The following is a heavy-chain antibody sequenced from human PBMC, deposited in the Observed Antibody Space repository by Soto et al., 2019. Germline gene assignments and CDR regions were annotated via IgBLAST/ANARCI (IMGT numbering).Heavy chain of an antibody. Sequence: ASVKVSCKASGYTFTSYAMHWVRQAPGQRLEWMGWINAGNGNTKYSQKFQGRVTITRDTSASTAYMELNSLRSEDTAVYYCVRDPLYYYDSSGPMGDFDYWGQGTLVTVSS. J-gene: IGHJ4*02. D-gene: IGHD3-22*01. CDR1: GYTFTSYA. CDR2: INAGNGNT. V-gene: IGHV1-3*01. CDR3: VRDPLYYYDSSGPMGDFDY.